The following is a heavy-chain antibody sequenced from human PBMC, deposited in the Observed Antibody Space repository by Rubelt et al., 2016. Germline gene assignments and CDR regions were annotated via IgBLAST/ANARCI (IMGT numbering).Heavy chain of an antibody. CDR3: AREGSSGWSWMDV. D-gene: IGHD6-19*01. V-gene: IGHV4-4*02. CDR1: GGSITSNNW. Sequence: QVQLQESGPGLVKPSGTLSLTCAVSGGSITSNNWWSWVRQSPGKGLEWIGGISHSGRTNYNPSLKSQVTISEDKSHIQFSLKLNSVTAADTAVYYCAREGSSGWSWMDVWGQGTTVTVSS. CDR2: ISHSGRT. J-gene: IGHJ6*02.